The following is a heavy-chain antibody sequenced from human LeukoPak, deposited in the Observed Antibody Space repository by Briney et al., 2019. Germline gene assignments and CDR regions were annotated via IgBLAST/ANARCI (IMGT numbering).Heavy chain of an antibody. CDR2: INHSGST. D-gene: IGHD1-26*01. CDR1: GGSISSGSYF. J-gene: IGHJ4*02. CDR3: ARRRRSGSYYPYFDY. Sequence: SETLSLTCTVSGGSISSGSYFWSWIRQPPGKGLEWIGEINHSGSTNYNPSLKSRVTISVDTSKNQFSLKLSSVTAADTAVYYCARRRRSGSYYPYFDYWGQGTLVTVSS. V-gene: IGHV4-39*07.